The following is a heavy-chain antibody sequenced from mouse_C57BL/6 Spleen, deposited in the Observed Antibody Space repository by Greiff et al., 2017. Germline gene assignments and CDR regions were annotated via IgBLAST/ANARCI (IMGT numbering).Heavy chain of an antibody. V-gene: IGHV1-64*01. Sequence: QVQLQQPGAELVKPGASVKLSCKASGYTFTSYWMHWVKQRPGQGLEWIGMIHPNSGSTNYNEKFKSKATLTVDKSSSTAYMQLSSLTSEDSAVXYCSRAYGYDWYFDVWGTGTTVTVSS. J-gene: IGHJ1*03. D-gene: IGHD2-2*01. CDR3: SRAYGYDWYFDV. CDR1: GYTFTSYW. CDR2: IHPNSGST.